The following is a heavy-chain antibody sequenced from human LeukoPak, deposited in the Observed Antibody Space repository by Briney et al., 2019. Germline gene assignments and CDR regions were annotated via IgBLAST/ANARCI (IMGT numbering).Heavy chain of an antibody. Sequence: SETLSHSCTVSGGSPSSYYWRWLRPPPGKGLEWIGYIYTSGSTNYNPSLKSRVTISVDTSKNQFSLKLSFVTAADTAVYYCARQASDFWSGLMGFDPWGQGTLVTVSS. CDR3: ARQASDFWSGLMGFDP. CDR1: GGSPSSYY. J-gene: IGHJ5*02. CDR2: IYTSGST. V-gene: IGHV4-4*09. D-gene: IGHD3-3*01.